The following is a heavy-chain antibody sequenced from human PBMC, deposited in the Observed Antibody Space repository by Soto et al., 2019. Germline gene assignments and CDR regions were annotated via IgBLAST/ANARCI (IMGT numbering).Heavy chain of an antibody. Sequence: GASVKVSCKASGYTFTSYGISWVRQAPGQGLEWMGWISAYNGNTNYAQKLQGRVTMTTDTSTSTAYMELRSLRSDDTAVYYCARDSLPSPTSSSWYDGYRYSGQGTLVTVSS. V-gene: IGHV1-18*01. D-gene: IGHD6-13*01. CDR3: ARDSLPSPTSSSWYDGYRY. J-gene: IGHJ4*02. CDR1: GYTFTSYG. CDR2: ISAYNGNT.